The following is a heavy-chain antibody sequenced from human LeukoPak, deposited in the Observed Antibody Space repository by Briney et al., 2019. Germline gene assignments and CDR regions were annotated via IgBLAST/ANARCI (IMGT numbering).Heavy chain of an antibody. Sequence: GASVKVSCKASGYTFTSYGISWVRQAPGQGLEWMGWISAYNGNTNYAQKLQGRVTMTTDTSTSTAYMELRSLRSDDTAVYYCARARGGSGWYNNFDYWGQGTLVTVSS. J-gene: IGHJ4*02. CDR2: ISAYNGNT. V-gene: IGHV1-18*01. D-gene: IGHD6-19*01. CDR1: GYTFTSYG. CDR3: ARARGGSGWYNNFDY.